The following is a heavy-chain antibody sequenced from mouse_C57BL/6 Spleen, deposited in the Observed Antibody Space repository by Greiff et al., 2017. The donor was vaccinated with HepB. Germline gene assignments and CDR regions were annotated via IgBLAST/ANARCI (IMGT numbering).Heavy chain of an antibody. CDR2: IHPNSGST. CDR1: GYTFTSYW. Sequence: QVQLQQPGAELVKPGASVKLSCKASGYTFTSYWMHWVKQRPGQGLEWIGRIHPNSGSTNYNEKFKSKATLTVDKSSSTAYMQLSSLTSEDSAVYYCARSGDYDMGYYYAMDYWGQGTSVTVSS. CDR3: ARSGDYDMGYYYAMDY. J-gene: IGHJ4*01. D-gene: IGHD2-4*01. V-gene: IGHV1-64*01.